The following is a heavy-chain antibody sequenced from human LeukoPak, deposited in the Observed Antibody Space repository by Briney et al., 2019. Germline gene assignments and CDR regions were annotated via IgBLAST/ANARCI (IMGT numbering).Heavy chain of an antibody. D-gene: IGHD4-11*01. CDR3: ARPYSNWRAYYYYGMDV. J-gene: IGHJ6*02. CDR1: GGTFSSYA. V-gene: IGHV1-69*13. CDR2: IIPIFGTA. Sequence: GASVKVSCKASGGTFSSYAISWVRQAPGQGLEWMGGIIPIFGTANYAQKFQGRVTITADESTSTAYMELSSLRSEDTAVYYCARPYSNWRAYYYYGMDVWGQGTTVTVSS.